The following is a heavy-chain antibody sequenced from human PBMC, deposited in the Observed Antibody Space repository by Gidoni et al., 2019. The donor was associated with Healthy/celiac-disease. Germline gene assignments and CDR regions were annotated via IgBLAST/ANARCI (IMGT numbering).Heavy chain of an antibody. Sequence: QVQLVESGGGVVQPGRSLRFSCAASGFTFSSYAMHWVRQAPGKGLEWVAVISYDGSNKYYADSVKGRFTISRDNSKNTLYLQMNSLRAEDTAVYYCARDPDYYDSSGYYNPPFDYWGQGTLVTVSS. CDR3: ARDPDYYDSSGYYNPPFDY. V-gene: IGHV3-30-3*01. J-gene: IGHJ4*02. CDR1: GFTFSSYA. D-gene: IGHD3-22*01. CDR2: ISYDGSNK.